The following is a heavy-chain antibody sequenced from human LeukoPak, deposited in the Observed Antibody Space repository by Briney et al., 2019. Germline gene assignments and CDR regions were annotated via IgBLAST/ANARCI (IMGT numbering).Heavy chain of an antibody. Sequence: SETLSLTCTVSGGSISSYYWSWIRQPPGKGLEWIGYIYYSGSTNYNPSLKSRVTISVDTSKNQFSLKLSSVTAEDTAVYYCARGWGQRLSRNSYGHMSSVDSYYYYYMDVWGKGTTVTVSS. J-gene: IGHJ6*03. CDR1: GGSISSYY. D-gene: IGHD5-18*01. CDR2: IYYSGST. CDR3: ARGWGQRLSRNSYGHMSSVDSYYYYYMDV. V-gene: IGHV4-59*01.